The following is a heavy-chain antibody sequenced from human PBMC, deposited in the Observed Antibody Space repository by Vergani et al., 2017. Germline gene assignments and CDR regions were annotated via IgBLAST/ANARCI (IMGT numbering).Heavy chain of an antibody. CDR2: ISSSGSTI. CDR3: ASMYYDFWSGYTYYYYYYGMDV. D-gene: IGHD3-3*01. J-gene: IGHJ6*02. Sequence: VQLVESGGGLVKPGGSLRLSCAASGFTFSDYYMSWIRQAPGKGLEWVSYISSSGSTIYYADSVKGRFTISRDNAKNALYLQMNSLRAEDTAVYYCASMYYDFWSGYTYYYYYYGMDVWGQGTTVTVSS. CDR1: GFTFSDYY. V-gene: IGHV3-11*01.